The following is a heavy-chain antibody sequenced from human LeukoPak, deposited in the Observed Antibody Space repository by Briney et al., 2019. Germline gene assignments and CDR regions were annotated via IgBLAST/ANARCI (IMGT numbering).Heavy chain of an antibody. CDR1: GFTVSSNY. CDR3: ARAGKREPNCSSTSCYEDYYYGMDV. V-gene: IGHV3-53*04. J-gene: IGHJ6*02. Sequence: GGSLRLSCAASGFTVSSNYMSWVRQAPGKGLEWVSVIYSGGSTYYADSVKGRFTISRHNSKNTLYLQMNSLRAEDTAVYYCARAGKREPNCSSTSCYEDYYYGMDVWGQGTTVTVSS. D-gene: IGHD2-2*01. CDR2: IYSGGST.